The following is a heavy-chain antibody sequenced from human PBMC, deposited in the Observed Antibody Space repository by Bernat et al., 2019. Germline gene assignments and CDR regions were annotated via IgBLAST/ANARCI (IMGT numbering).Heavy chain of an antibody. J-gene: IGHJ5*02. D-gene: IGHD2-2*01. V-gene: IGHV4-30-4*01. CDR1: GGSISSGDYH. Sequence: QVQLQESGPGLVKPSQTLSLTCTVSGGSISSGDYHWSWIRQPPGKGLEWIGYIHYRGNTYYNPSLESRVIMSVDTSKNQYSLKLSSVTAADTALYYCARGGYCETTSCSKGWFDPWGQGTLVTVSS. CDR3: ARGGYCETTSCSKGWFDP. CDR2: IHYRGNT.